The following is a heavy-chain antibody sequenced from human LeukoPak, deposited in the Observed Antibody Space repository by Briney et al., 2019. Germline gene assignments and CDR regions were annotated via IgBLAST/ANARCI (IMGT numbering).Heavy chain of an antibody. V-gene: IGHV3-30*03. Sequence: GGSLRLSCAASGFTFHDHGMDWVRQAPGKGLKWVAVIAADGGVKQYADFVKGRFSLSRDNSKNTLFLEMNGLTVEDTAVYYCAREATWGQWYFDLWGQGAPVTVSS. CDR1: GFTFHDHG. J-gene: IGHJ4*02. CDR3: AREATWGQWYFDL. CDR2: IAADGGVK. D-gene: IGHD6-19*01.